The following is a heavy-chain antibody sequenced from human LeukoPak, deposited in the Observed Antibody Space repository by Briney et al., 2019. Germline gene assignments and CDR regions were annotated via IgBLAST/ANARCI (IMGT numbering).Heavy chain of an antibody. CDR1: GGSISSGGYS. V-gene: IGHV4-30-2*01. D-gene: IGHD3-10*01. CDR2: IYHSGST. Sequence: SETLSLTCAVSGGSISSGGYSWSWIRQPPGKGLEWIGYIYHSGSTNYNPSLKSRVTISVDKSKNQFSLKLSSVTAADTAVYYCARSGFLLWFGELLSPRYGMDVWGQGTTVTVSS. J-gene: IGHJ6*02. CDR3: ARSGFLLWFGELLSPRYGMDV.